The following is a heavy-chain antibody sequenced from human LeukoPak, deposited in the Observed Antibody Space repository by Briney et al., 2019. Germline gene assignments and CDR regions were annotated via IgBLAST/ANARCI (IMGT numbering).Heavy chain of an antibody. Sequence: GGSLRLSCAASGFTFCHFAMHWVRQAPGKGLEYVSGISRDGRSTFYADSVKGRFTISRDNSKNTLYLQMGSLRAEDMAVYYCAIQIRGVIYWGQGTLVTVSS. CDR3: AIQIRGVIY. CDR1: GFTFCHFA. D-gene: IGHD3-10*01. CDR2: ISRDGRST. V-gene: IGHV3-64*02. J-gene: IGHJ4*02.